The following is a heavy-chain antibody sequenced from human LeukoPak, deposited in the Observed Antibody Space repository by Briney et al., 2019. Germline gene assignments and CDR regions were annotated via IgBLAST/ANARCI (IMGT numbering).Heavy chain of an antibody. V-gene: IGHV3-49*04. D-gene: IGHD2-15*01. J-gene: IGHJ4*02. CDR2: IRSKTYGGTT. CDR3: TTSGKGYCSGGSCYTFDY. CDR1: GXTFGDYA. Sequence: GGSLRLSCTASGXTFGDYAMTWVRQAPGKGLEWVGFIRSKTYGGTTDYAAPVKGRFTISRDDSKNTLYLQMNSLKTEDTAVYYCTTSGKGYCSGGSCYTFDYWGQGTLVTVSS.